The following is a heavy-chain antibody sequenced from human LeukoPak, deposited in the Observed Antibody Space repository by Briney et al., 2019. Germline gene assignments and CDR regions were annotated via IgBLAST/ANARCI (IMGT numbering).Heavy chain of an antibody. CDR3: ARGSTYDSSGYYHDY. V-gene: IGHV4-59*01. J-gene: IGHJ4*02. CDR2: IYYSGNT. Sequence: SETLSLTCTVPVGSIRGCSWNCLRQTPGKGLEWIGYIYYSGNTNYNPSLKSRVTISVDTTNNQFSLRLTSVTAADTAMYYCARGSTYDSSGYYHDYWGQGTLVTVSS. CDR1: VGSIRGCS. D-gene: IGHD3-22*01.